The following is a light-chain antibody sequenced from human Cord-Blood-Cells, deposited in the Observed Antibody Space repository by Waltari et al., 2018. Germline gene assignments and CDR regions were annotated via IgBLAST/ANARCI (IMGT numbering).Light chain of an antibody. CDR2: AAS. CDR3: QQSYSTPFT. CDR1: QSISSY. Sequence: DIKMTQSPSSLSASVGDRVTITCRASQSISSYLNWYQQKPGKAPKLLIYAASSLQSGVPSRFSGSGSVTDFTLTISSLQPEDFATYYCQQSYSTPFTFGPGTKVDXK. V-gene: IGKV1-39*01. J-gene: IGKJ3*01.